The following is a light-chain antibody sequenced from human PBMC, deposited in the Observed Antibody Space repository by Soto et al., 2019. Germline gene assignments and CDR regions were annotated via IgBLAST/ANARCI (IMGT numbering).Light chain of an antibody. CDR1: QSVSSN. Sequence: EIVMTQSPVTLSVSPGERATLSCRASQSVSSNLAWYHKKPGQAPRLLXYGASTRATGIPARFSGSGSGTELTLTISSLQSEDFAVYYCQQYNNWPPITFGQGTRLEIK. CDR3: QQYNNWPPIT. V-gene: IGKV3-15*01. CDR2: GAS. J-gene: IGKJ5*01.